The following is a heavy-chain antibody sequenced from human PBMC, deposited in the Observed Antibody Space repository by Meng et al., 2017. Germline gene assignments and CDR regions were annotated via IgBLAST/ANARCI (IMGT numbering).Heavy chain of an antibody. CDR2: INHSGST. CDR1: GGSFSGYY. Sequence: QVPLQQWCAGLLKPSETLSLTCAVYGGSFSGYYWSWIRQPPGKGLEWIGEINHSGSTNYNPSLKSRVTISVDTSKNQFSLKLSSVTAADTAVYYCARRRGGSSDWFDPWGQGTLVTVSS. CDR3: ARRRGGSSDWFDP. J-gene: IGHJ5*02. D-gene: IGHD6-6*01. V-gene: IGHV4-34*01.